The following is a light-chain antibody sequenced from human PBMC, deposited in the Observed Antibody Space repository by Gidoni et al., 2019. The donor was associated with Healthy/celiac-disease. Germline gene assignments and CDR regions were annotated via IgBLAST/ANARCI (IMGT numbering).Light chain of an antibody. V-gene: IGKV3-15*01. Sequence: EIVMTQSPATLSVSPGERATLSCRASQSVSSNLAWYQQKPGQAPRLLIYGASTRATGIPARFGGSGSGTEFTLTISSLQSEDFAVDYCQQYNNWPATFGQGTRLEIK. J-gene: IGKJ5*01. CDR1: QSVSSN. CDR3: QQYNNWPAT. CDR2: GAS.